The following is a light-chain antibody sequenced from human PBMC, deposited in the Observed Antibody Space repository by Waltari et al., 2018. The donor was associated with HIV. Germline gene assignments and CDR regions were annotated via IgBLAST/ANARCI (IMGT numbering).Light chain of an antibody. CDR2: SNN. CDR1: RSHLASNT. J-gene: IGLJ3*02. V-gene: IGLV1-44*01. Sequence: QSVLTQPPSASGTPGQSLTLSCSRLRSHLASNTAHSYQQNPGTATKLLTYSNNQRPSGVPDRFSGSKSGTSASVAISGLQSEDEADYYCAAWDDSLNGWVFGGGTKLTVL. CDR3: AAWDDSLNGWV.